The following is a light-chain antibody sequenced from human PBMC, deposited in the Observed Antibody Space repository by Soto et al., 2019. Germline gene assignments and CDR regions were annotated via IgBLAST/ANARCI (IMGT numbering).Light chain of an antibody. V-gene: IGKV3-20*01. CDR2: GAS. Sequence: EIVLTQSPGTLSLSPGERATLSCRASQSVSSYLAWYQQKPGQAPRLLIYGASSRATGIPDRFSGSGSGTDFSLTISRLAPEDFAVYYCQQYVSSSRTFGQGTKVEIK. CDR1: QSVSSY. CDR3: QQYVSSSRT. J-gene: IGKJ1*01.